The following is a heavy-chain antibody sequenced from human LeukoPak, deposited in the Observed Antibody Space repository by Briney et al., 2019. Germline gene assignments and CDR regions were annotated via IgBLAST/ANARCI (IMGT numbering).Heavy chain of an antibody. Sequence: PGGSLRLSCAASGFTFSSYSMNWVGQAPGKRLEWVSSISSSSSYIYYADSVKGRFTISRDNAKNSLYLQMNSLRAEDTAVYYCARQGYCSSASCLDAFDIWGQGTMVTVSS. D-gene: IGHD2-2*01. J-gene: IGHJ3*02. CDR3: ARQGYCSSASCLDAFDI. CDR2: ISSSSSYI. CDR1: GFTFSSYS. V-gene: IGHV3-21*01.